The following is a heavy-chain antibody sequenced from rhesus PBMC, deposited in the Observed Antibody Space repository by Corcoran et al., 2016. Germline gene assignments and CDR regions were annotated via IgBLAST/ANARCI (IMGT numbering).Heavy chain of an antibody. CDR2: ISNGGGST. Sequence: EVQLVESGGGLAKPGGSLRLSCAASGFTFSDYYIHGVRQALGKGLEWVSRISNGGGSTWYADSVKGRFTISRENAKNTLYLQMNSLRAEDTAVYYCARQYYNIWTGIEGAGLDSWGQGVVVTVSS. CDR3: ARQYYNIWTGIEGAGLDS. J-gene: IGHJ6*01. D-gene: IGHD3-3*01. V-gene: IGHV3-59*01. CDR1: GFTFSDYY.